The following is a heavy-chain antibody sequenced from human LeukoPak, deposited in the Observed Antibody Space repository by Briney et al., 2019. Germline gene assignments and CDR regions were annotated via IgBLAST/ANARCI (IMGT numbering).Heavy chain of an antibody. CDR1: GFTFSNYA. Sequence: PGGSLRLSCSASGFTFSNYAMSWVRQAPGMGLEWVSSISATGGSTYYADSVKGRFTISRDNSKNTLSLHMNSLRAEDTAVYFCAKSQYTFGKFDYWGKGTLVTVSS. V-gene: IGHV3-23*01. CDR2: ISATGGST. J-gene: IGHJ4*02. D-gene: IGHD5-18*01. CDR3: AKSQYTFGKFDY.